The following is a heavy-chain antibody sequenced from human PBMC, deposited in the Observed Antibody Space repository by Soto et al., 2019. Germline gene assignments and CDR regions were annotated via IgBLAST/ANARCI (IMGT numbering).Heavy chain of an antibody. V-gene: IGHV3-21*01. D-gene: IGHD2-15*01. CDR2: ISSSSSYI. J-gene: IGHJ6*03. CDR3: ARDYCSGGSCYSEQHYYYYYYMDV. CDR1: GFTFSSYS. Sequence: GGSLRLSCAASGFTFSSYSMNWVRQAPGKGLEWVSSISSSSSYIYYADSGKGRFTISRDNAKNSLYLQMNSLRAEDTAVYYCARDYCSGGSCYSEQHYYYYYYMDVWGKGTTVTVSS.